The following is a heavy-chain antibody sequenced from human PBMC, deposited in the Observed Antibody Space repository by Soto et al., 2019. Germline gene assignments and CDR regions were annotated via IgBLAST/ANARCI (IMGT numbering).Heavy chain of an antibody. CDR1: GFTFSSYG. Sequence: PGGSLRLSCAASGFTFSSYGMHWVRQAPGKGLEWVAVIWYDGSNKYYADSVKGRFTISRDNSKNTLYLQMNSLRAEDTAVYYCAREAPGSPPDYWGQGTLLTVSS. V-gene: IGHV3-33*01. CDR2: IWYDGSNK. CDR3: AREAPGSPPDY. J-gene: IGHJ4*02. D-gene: IGHD3-10*01.